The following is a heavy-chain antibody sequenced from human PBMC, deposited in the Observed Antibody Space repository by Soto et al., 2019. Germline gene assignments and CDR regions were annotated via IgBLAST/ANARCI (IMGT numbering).Heavy chain of an antibody. J-gene: IGHJ5*02. CDR3: ARGRITMVRGRYNWFDP. D-gene: IGHD3-10*01. CDR1: GGSFSSYY. V-gene: IGHV4-34*01. Sequence: PSETLSLTCTVSGGSFSSYYWTWIRQPPGKGLEWIGEINHSGSTDYNPSLKSRVTISVDTSKNQFSLKLSSVTAADTAVYYCARGRITMVRGRYNWFDPWGQGTLVTVSS. CDR2: INHSGST.